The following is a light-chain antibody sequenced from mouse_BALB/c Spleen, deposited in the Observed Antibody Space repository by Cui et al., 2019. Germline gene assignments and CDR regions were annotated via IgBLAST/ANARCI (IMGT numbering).Light chain of an antibody. CDR3: QQWSSYPRT. CDR1: SSVSY. CDR2: DTS. V-gene: IGKV4-55*01. J-gene: IGKJ1*01. Sequence: QIVLTQSPAIMSASPGEKVTMTFSASSSVSYMYWYQQKPGSSSRLLIYDTSHLASGVPVRFSGSGSGTSYSLTISRMEAEDAATYYCQQWSSYPRTFGGGTKLEIK.